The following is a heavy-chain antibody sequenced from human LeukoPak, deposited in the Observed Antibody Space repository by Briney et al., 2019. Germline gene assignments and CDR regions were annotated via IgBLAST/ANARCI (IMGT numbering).Heavy chain of an antibody. CDR2: IYSGGST. Sequence: GGSLRLSCAASGFTVSSNYMSWVRQAPGKGLEWVSVIYSGGSTYYADSVKGRSTISRDNSKNTLYLQMNSLRAEDTAVYYCAILVDYYDSSGYEYWGQGTLVTVSS. CDR3: AILVDYYDSSGYEY. J-gene: IGHJ4*02. D-gene: IGHD3-22*01. V-gene: IGHV3-53*01. CDR1: GFTVSSNY.